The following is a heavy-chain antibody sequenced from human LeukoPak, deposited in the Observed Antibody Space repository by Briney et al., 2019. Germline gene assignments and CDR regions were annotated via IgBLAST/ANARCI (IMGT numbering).Heavy chain of an antibody. D-gene: IGHD3-22*01. CDR3: SRSAYYDGSGNYYDY. Sequence: GGSLRLSCAASGFTFSSYWMHWVRQAPGKGLVWVSRISDGGSTTTYADSVKGRFTISRDNAKNTLCLQMNGLRAEDTAVYYCSRSAYYDGSGNYYDYWGQGTLVTVSS. CDR1: GFTFSSYW. V-gene: IGHV3-74*01. J-gene: IGHJ4*02. CDR2: ISDGGSTT.